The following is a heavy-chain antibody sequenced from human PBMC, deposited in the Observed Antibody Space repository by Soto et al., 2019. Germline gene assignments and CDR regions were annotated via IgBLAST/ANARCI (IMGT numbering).Heavy chain of an antibody. V-gene: IGHV3-23*01. Sequence: EVQLLESGGGLVQPGGSLRLSCAASGFTFSSCAMGWVRQAPGKGLEWVSDIIDSGGSTYYADSVKGRFTISRDNSKSTLYVQMNSMRAEDTALYYCEKVRRDYYDCCLVVWGQGTTVTVSS. J-gene: IGHJ6*02. CDR3: EKVRRDYYDCCLVV. CDR2: IIDSGGST. CDR1: GFTFSSCA.